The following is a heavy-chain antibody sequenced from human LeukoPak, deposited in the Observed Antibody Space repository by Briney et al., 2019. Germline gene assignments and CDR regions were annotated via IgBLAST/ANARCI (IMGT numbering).Heavy chain of an antibody. Sequence: SETLSLTCTVSGGSISSNSDYWAWIRQPPGKGLEWVGSISYSGNTYYNPSLKSRVTLLVDTSKHQFSLRLTSVTAADTAVYYCARGLHDYGDYGFLYYFDYWGQGTLVTVSS. D-gene: IGHD4-17*01. J-gene: IGHJ4*02. CDR2: ISYSGNT. V-gene: IGHV4-39*07. CDR3: ARGLHDYGDYGFLYYFDY. CDR1: GGSISSNSDY.